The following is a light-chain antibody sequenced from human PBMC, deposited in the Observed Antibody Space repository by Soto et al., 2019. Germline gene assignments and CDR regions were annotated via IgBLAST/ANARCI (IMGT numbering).Light chain of an antibody. J-gene: IGKJ1*01. Sequence: IVLTQSPGTLSLSPWERATLSCRASQSVSSSYLAWYQQKPGQAPRLLIYGASSRATGIPDRFSGSGSGTDFTLTISRLEPEDFAVYYCQQYGSSLWTFGQGTKVDI. CDR3: QQYGSSLWT. V-gene: IGKV3-20*01. CDR2: GAS. CDR1: QSVSSSY.